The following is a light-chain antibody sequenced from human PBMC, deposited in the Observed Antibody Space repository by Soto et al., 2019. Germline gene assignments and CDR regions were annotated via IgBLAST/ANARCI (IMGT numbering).Light chain of an antibody. Sequence: QSVLTQPPSVSGAPGQRVTISCTGSSSNIGAGYDVHWYQQLPGTAPKLLIYGNSNRPSGVPDRLSGSKSGTSASLAITGLQAEDEADYYCQYYDSSLSGWVFGGGTKVTVL. J-gene: IGLJ3*02. CDR1: SSNIGAGYD. CDR3: QYYDSSLSGWV. CDR2: GNS. V-gene: IGLV1-40*01.